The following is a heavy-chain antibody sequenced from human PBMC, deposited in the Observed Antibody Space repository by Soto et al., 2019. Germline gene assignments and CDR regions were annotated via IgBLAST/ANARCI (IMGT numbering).Heavy chain of an antibody. D-gene: IGHD5-18*01. J-gene: IGHJ4*02. CDR2: IDWDDDK. V-gene: IGHV2-70*11. CDR3: ARMDTAMDYFDY. CDR1: GFSLSTSGMC. Sequence: SGPTLVNPTQTLTLTCTFSGFSLSTSGMCVSWIRQPPGKALEWLARIDWDDDKYYSTSLKTRLTISKDTSKNQVVLTMTNMDPVDTATHYCARMDTAMDYFDYWGQGTLVTVSS.